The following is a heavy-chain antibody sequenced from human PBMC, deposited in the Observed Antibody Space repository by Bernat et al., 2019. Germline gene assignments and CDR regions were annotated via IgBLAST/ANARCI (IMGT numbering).Heavy chain of an antibody. J-gene: IGHJ4*02. CDR1: GGTFSSYA. CDR3: ARDRTYMATIDFDY. D-gene: IGHD5-24*01. Sequence: QVQLVQSGAEVKKPGSSVKVSCKASGGTFSSYAISWVRQAPGQGLEWMGRIIPILGIANYAQKFQGRVTITADKSTSTAYMELSSLRSEDTAVYYCARDRTYMATIDFDYWGQGPLVTVSS. V-gene: IGHV1-69*04. CDR2: IIPILGIA.